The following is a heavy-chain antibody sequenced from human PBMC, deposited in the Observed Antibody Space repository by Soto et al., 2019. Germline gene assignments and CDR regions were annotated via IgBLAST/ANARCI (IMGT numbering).Heavy chain of an antibody. CDR1: GGSISSYY. CDR2: IYTSGST. CDR3: ARDTPRYCSGGSCYAADAFDI. Sequence: QVQLQESGPGLVKPSETLSLTCTVSGGSISSYYWSWIRQPAGKGLEWIGRIYTSGSTNYNPSLKSRVTMSVDTSKNQFSLKLSSVTGADTAVYYCARDTPRYCSGGSCYAADAFDIWGQGTMVTVSS. J-gene: IGHJ3*02. V-gene: IGHV4-4*07. D-gene: IGHD2-15*01.